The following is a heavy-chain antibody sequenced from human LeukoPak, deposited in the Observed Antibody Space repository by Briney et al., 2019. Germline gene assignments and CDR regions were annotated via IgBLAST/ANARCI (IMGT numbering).Heavy chain of an antibody. CDR1: GGSISSYY. V-gene: IGHV4-59*01. CDR2: IYYSGST. D-gene: IGHD3-16*01. J-gene: IGHJ4*02. CDR3: ARDLVGIGGAYDY. Sequence: SETVSLTCTVSGGSISSYYWSWIRQPPGKGLEWIGYIYYSGSTNYNPSLKSRVTISVDTSKNQFSLKLSSVTAADTAVYYCARDLVGIGGAYDYWGQGTLVTVSS.